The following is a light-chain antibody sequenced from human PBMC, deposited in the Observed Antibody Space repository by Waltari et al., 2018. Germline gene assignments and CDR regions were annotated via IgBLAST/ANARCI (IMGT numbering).Light chain of an antibody. Sequence: QSALTQPRSVSGSPGQSVTISCTGTSSDVGGYNYVSWYQQRPGKAPQLMIYDVNRRPSGVPDRVSGSKSGNTASLTISGLQAEDEADYYCCSYAGSALRVFGGGTKLTVL. CDR2: DVN. V-gene: IGLV2-11*01. CDR1: SSDVGGYNY. CDR3: CSYAGSALRV. J-gene: IGLJ3*02.